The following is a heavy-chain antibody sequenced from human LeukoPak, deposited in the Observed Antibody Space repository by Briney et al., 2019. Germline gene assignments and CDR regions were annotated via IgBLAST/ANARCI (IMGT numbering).Heavy chain of an antibody. CDR3: ARDHTMWLADAFDI. V-gene: IGHV4-61*02. Sequence: SETLSLTCTVSGGSISSSSYYWSWIRQPAGKGLEWIGRIYTSGSTNYNPSLKSRVTISVDTSKNQFSLKLSSVTAADTAVYYCARDHTMWLADAFDIWGQGTMVTVSS. J-gene: IGHJ3*02. CDR1: GGSISSSSYY. CDR2: IYTSGST. D-gene: IGHD3-10*02.